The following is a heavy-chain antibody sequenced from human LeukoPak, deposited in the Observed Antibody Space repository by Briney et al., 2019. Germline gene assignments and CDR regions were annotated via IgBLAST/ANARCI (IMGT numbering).Heavy chain of an antibody. CDR2: ISSSGSNI. V-gene: IGHV3-11*01. J-gene: IGHJ4*02. Sequence: GGSLRLSCAASGFIFSDYYMSWIRQAPGKGLEWVSYISSSGSNIYYADSVKGRFTISRDNAKNSLYLQMNSLRAEDTAVYYCARSFYSGGSCYSSYWGQGTLVTVSS. D-gene: IGHD2-15*01. CDR1: GFIFSDYY. CDR3: ARSFYSGGSCYSSY.